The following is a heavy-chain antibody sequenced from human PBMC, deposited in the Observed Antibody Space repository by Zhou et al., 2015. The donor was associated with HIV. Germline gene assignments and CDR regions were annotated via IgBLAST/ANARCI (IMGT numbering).Heavy chain of an antibody. CDR3: ARSNMNYDYALDL. Sequence: QVQLVQSGTEVKKAGSSVKVSCKASGGTFSSYAISWVRQAPGQGLEWMGRITPMFQTHNYAEKFRARLNITVDRHTSAAYMELSSLTSEDAAVYYCARSNMNYDYALDLWGQGTKVIVS. V-gene: IGHV1-69*06. CDR1: GGTFSSYA. CDR2: ITPMFQTH. J-gene: IGHJ3*01. D-gene: IGHD3-16*01.